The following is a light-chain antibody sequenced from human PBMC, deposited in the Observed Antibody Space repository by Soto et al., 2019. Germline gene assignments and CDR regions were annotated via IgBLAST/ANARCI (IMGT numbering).Light chain of an antibody. V-gene: IGKV3-20*01. J-gene: IGKJ1*01. CDR2: GAS. CDR3: QQYGTSPRT. CDR1: QSVSSGY. Sequence: EIVLTQSPGTLSLSPGERASLSCRASQSVSSGYLAWYQQKPGQAPRLVIHGASSRATGVPDRFSGSGSGTDFTLTISRLEPEDFAVYYCQQYGTSPRTFGQGTKV.